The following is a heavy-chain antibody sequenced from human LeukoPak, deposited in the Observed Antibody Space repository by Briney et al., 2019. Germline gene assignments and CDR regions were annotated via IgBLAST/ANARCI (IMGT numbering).Heavy chain of an antibody. Sequence: PSETLSLTCSVSGGPISNYYWSWIRQPPGKGLEWIRCIHYSGITKYNPSVKSRVTISLDTSKNQFSLKLSSVTAADTAVYYCASSGNYYFTLDYWGQGTLVTVSS. CDR3: ASSGNYYFTLDY. CDR2: IHYSGIT. D-gene: IGHD3-10*01. J-gene: IGHJ4*02. V-gene: IGHV4-59*08. CDR1: GGPISNYY.